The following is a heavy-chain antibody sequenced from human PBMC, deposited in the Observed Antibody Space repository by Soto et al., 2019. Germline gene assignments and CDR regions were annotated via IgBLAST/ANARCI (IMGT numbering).Heavy chain of an antibody. Sequence: GESLTISCTGSGYSFTGYWIGWVRQMPGKGLEWMGITYPGDSDTRYSPSFQGRVTISADKSINTAYLQWSSLKASDTAMYYGVVQQKLPWVNCWGQANLGTFS. CDR3: VVQQKLPWVNC. D-gene: IGHD1-26*01. V-gene: IGHV5-51*01. CDR1: GYSFTGYW. J-gene: IGHJ4*02. CDR2: TYPGDSDT.